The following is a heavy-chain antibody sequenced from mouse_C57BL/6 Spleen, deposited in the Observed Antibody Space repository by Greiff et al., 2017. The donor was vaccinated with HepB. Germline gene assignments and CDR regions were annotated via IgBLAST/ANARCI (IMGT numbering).Heavy chain of an antibody. CDR2: IDPSDSYT. D-gene: IGHD1-1*01. Sequence: VQLQQPGAELVKPGASVKLSCKASGYTFTSYWMQWVKQRPGQGLEWIGEIDPSDSYTNYNQKFKGKATLTVDTSSSTAYMQLSSLTSEDSAVYYCARGGDYGSSYLDYWGQGTTLTVSS. CDR3: ARGGDYGSSYLDY. CDR1: GYTFTSYW. V-gene: IGHV1-50*01. J-gene: IGHJ2*01.